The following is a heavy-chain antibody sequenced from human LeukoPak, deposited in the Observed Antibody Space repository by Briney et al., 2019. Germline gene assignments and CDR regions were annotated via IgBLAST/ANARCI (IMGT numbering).Heavy chain of an antibody. CDR2: ISSSSSYI. D-gene: IGHD3-9*01. Sequence: GGSLRLSXAASGFTFSSYSMNWVCQAPGKGMEWVSSISSSSSYIYYADSVKGRFTISRDNAKNSLYLQMNSLRAEDTAVYYCASGSHYDILTGYYKEDYWGQGTLVTVSS. CDR1: GFTFSSYS. CDR3: ASGSHYDILTGYYKEDY. J-gene: IGHJ4*02. V-gene: IGHV3-21*01.